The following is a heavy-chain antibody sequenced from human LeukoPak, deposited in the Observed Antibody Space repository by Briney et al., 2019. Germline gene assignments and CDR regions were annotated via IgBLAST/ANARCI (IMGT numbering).Heavy chain of an antibody. V-gene: IGHV1-46*01. CDR3: AKEAGPLAPHYYHYYGMNV. CDR2: FNPNDGST. CDR1: GYTFTSYY. Sequence: ASVKVSCKASGYTFTSYYMHWVRQAPGQGLEWMGLFNPNDGSTTYAQKFQGRITTTRDTSTSTVYMDLSSLRSEDTAVYYCAKEAGPLAPHYYHYYGMNVWGQGTTVTVSS. J-gene: IGHJ6*02. D-gene: IGHD6-13*01.